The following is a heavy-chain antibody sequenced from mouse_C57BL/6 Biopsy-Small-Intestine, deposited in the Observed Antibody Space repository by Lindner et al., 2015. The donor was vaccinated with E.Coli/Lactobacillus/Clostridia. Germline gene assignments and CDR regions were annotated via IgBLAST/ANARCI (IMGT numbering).Heavy chain of an antibody. Sequence: VQLQESGPELVKPGASVKMSCKASGYTFTSYVMHWVKQKPGQGLEWIGYINPYNDGTKYNEKFKGKATLTSDKSSSTAHMELRSLTSEDSAVYYCARSDYNKGAMDYWGQGTSVTVSS. CDR3: ARSDYNKGAMDY. CDR1: GYTFTSYV. J-gene: IGHJ4*01. D-gene: IGHD2-5*01. V-gene: IGHV1-14*01. CDR2: INPYNDGT.